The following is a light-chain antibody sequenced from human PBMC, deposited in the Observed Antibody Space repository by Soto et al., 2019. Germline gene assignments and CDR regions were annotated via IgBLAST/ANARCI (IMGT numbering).Light chain of an antibody. CDR2: GNN. CDR3: QCFDTILRGSV. V-gene: IGLV1-40*01. CDR1: SSNLGAGYD. Sequence: QSVLTQPPSVSGAPGQRVTLSCSGTSSNLGAGYDGHWYHQVPGTAPKLLIYGNNNRASGVTDRFSGSRSGTSASLAITGLQAEDEGEFYCQCFDTILRGSVCGGGTKVTVL. J-gene: IGLJ3*02.